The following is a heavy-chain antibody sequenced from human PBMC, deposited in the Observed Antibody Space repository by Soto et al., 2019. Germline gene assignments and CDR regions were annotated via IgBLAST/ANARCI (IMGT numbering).Heavy chain of an antibody. CDR2: IHPDGGHT. CDR1: GYTFTNYY. J-gene: IGHJ4*02. CDR3: ARGDNDY. Sequence: ASVKVSCKASGYTFTNYYVQWVRQAPGQGLEWMGVIHPDGGHTTYSQKFQDRVTMTRDTFTSTIYMELSSLRSEDTAVYYCARGDNDYWGQGTLVTVSS. V-gene: IGHV1-46*01.